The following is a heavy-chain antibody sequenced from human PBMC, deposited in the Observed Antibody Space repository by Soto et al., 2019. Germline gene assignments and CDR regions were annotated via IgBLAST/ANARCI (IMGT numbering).Heavy chain of an antibody. CDR2: IHPDGGHT. CDR1: GYTFTNYY. J-gene: IGHJ4*02. CDR3: ARGDNDY. Sequence: ASVKVSCKASGYTFTNYYVQWVRQAPGQGLEWMGVIHPDGGHTTYSQKFQDRVTMTRDTFTSTIYMELSSLRSEDTAVYYCARGDNDYWGQGTLVTVSS. V-gene: IGHV1-46*01.